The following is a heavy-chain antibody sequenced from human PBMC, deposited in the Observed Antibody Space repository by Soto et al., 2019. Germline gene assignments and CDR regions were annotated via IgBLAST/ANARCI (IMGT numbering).Heavy chain of an antibody. Sequence: GGSLRLSCAASGFTFSSYGMHWVRQAPGKGLEWVAVISYDGSNKYYADSVKGRFTISRDNSKNTLYLQMNSLRAEDTAVYYCAKQRELPKYYYYYYGMDVWGQGTTVTVSS. J-gene: IGHJ6*02. CDR2: ISYDGSNK. D-gene: IGHD1-26*01. CDR1: GFTFSSYG. CDR3: AKQRELPKYYYYYYGMDV. V-gene: IGHV3-30*18.